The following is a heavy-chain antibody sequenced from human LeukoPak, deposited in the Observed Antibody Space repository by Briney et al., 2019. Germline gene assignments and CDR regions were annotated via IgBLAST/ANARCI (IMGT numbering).Heavy chain of an antibody. CDR1: GFTFSSHW. CDR2: ISPTGSTT. V-gene: IGHV3-74*01. Sequence: GGSLRLSCAASGFTFSSHWMHWARQLPGKGLVWVSRISPTGSTTSYADSVKGRFTVSRDNAKNTLYLQVNNLRAEDTAVYYCARGPNSNWSGLDFWGQGTLLTVSS. J-gene: IGHJ4*02. D-gene: IGHD6-6*01. CDR3: ARGPNSNWSGLDF.